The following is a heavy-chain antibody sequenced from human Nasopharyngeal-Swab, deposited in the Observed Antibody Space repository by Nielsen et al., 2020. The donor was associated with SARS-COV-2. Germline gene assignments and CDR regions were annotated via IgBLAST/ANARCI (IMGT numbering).Heavy chain of an antibody. CDR2: ISGSGDTT. CDR3: ARDGLDYDFWSAYFMDV. Sequence: GGSLRLSCAASGFTFNNYNFNWVRQAPGKGLEWVSTISGSGDTTYYADSVKGRFTISRDNAKNSLYLQMNSLRAEDTAVYYCARDGLDYDFWSAYFMDVWGQGTTVTVSS. J-gene: IGHJ6*02. D-gene: IGHD3-3*01. CDR1: GFTFNNYN. V-gene: IGHV3-21*01.